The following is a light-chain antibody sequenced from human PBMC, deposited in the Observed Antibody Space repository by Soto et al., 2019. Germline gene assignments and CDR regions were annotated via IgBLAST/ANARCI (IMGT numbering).Light chain of an antibody. CDR2: SDN. Sequence: QPVLTQSPSASGTPGQSVTISCSGSRSNIRSNAVNWYQQLPGTAPKLLIYSDNQRPSGVPERFSGSKSGTSASLVISGLQSEDEADYYCAAWDDSLSGFVVFGGGTKVTVL. J-gene: IGLJ2*01. V-gene: IGLV1-44*01. CDR3: AAWDDSLSGFVV. CDR1: RSNIRSNA.